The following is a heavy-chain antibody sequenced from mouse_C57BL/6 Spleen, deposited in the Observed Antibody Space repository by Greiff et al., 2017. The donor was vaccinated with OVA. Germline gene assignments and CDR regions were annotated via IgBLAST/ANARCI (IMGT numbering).Heavy chain of an antibody. CDR3: ARPSPYYGYFDV. J-gene: IGHJ1*03. D-gene: IGHD2-10*01. Sequence: VQLQQSGAELVMPGASVKLSCKASGYTFTSYWMHWVKQRPGQGLEWIGEIDPSDSYTNYNQKFKGKSTLTVDKSSSTAYMQLSSLTSEDSAVYYCARPSPYYGYFDVWGTGTTVTVSS. CDR2: IDPSDSYT. V-gene: IGHV1-69*01. CDR1: GYTFTSYW.